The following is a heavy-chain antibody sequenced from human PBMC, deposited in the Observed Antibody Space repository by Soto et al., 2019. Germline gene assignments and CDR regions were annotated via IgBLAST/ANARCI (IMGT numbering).Heavy chain of an antibody. V-gene: IGHV4-4*02. CDR1: GCSISSSNW. CDR3: ARVLGNDAFDI. Sequence: QVQLQESGPGLVKPSGTLSLTCAVSGCSISSSNWWSWVRHPPGKGMEWFGKIYHSGSTNYNPSLKFRVTISVDKSKNQFSLQLSSVPAADTAVYYCARVLGNDAFDIWGQATMGTVSS. J-gene: IGHJ3*02. CDR2: IYHSGST. D-gene: IGHD3-3*02.